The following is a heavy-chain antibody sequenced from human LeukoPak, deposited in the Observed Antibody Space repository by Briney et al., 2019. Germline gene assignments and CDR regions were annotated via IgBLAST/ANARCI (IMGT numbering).Heavy chain of an antibody. CDR2: ISYDGSNK. V-gene: IGHV3-30*03. CDR1: GFTFSSYG. CDR3: ARDHSYYDSSGYSLDY. D-gene: IGHD3-22*01. Sequence: GGSLRLSCAASGFTFSSYGMHWVRQAPGKGLEWVAVISYDGSNKYYADSVKGRFTISRDNSKNTLYLQMNSLRAEDTAVYYCARDHSYYDSSGYSLDYWGQGTLVTVSS. J-gene: IGHJ4*02.